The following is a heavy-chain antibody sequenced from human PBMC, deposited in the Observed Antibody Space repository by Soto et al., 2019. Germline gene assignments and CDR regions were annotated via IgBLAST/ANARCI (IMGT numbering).Heavy chain of an antibody. CDR2: IKQDGSEK. D-gene: IGHD3-22*01. CDR3: ARDQLYYNDISGRPLNAFDV. V-gene: IGHV3-7*01. CDR1: GFTFSSYW. Sequence: PGGSLRLSCAASGFTFSSYWMSWVRQAPGKGLEWVANIKQDGSEKYYVDSVKGRFTNSRDNAKNSLYLQMNSLRAEDTAVYYCARDQLYYNDISGRPLNAFDVWGQGTMVTVSS. J-gene: IGHJ3*01.